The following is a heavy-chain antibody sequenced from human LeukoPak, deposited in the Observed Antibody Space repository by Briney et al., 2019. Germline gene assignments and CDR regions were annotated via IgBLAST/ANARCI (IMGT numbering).Heavy chain of an antibody. V-gene: IGHV1-3*01. CDR1: GYTFTSYA. Sequence: ASVKVSCKASGYTFTSYAMHWVRQAPGQRLEWMGWISVYNGNTNYAEKFQGRVTMTTDISTSTAYLELRSLRSDDTAVYYCAKLKYGANVCDYWGQGTLVTVSS. CDR3: AKLKYGANVCDY. J-gene: IGHJ4*02. D-gene: IGHD4/OR15-4a*01. CDR2: ISVYNGNT.